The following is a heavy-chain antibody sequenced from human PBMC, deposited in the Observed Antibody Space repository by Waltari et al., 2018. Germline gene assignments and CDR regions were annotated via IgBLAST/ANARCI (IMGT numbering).Heavy chain of an antibody. CDR1: GGSIITYY. CDR3: ARGYNSGSLDS. Sequence: QVQLHESGPGLVKPSETLSLTCTVSGGSIITYYWTWIRQPPGTGLEWIGYIYNNGRTDYNSSLKSRVTISADTSKNQFSLKLNSVTAADTAVYYCARGYNSGSLDSWGQGTLVTVSS. J-gene: IGHJ4*02. V-gene: IGHV4-59*01. CDR2: IYNNGRT. D-gene: IGHD6-19*01.